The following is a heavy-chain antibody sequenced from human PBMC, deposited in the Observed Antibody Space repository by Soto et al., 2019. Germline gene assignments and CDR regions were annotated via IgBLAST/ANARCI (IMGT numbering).Heavy chain of an antibody. CDR2: ISYDGSNK. CDR1: GFTFSSYA. Sequence: PGGSLRLSCAASGFTFSSYAMHWVRQAPGKGLEWVAVISYDGSNKYYADSVKGRFTISRDSAKNSLYLQMNSLRAEDTAVYYCARVRYGGYDVDYWGQGTQVTVSS. CDR3: ARVRYGGYDVDY. J-gene: IGHJ4*02. D-gene: IGHD5-12*01. V-gene: IGHV3-30-3*01.